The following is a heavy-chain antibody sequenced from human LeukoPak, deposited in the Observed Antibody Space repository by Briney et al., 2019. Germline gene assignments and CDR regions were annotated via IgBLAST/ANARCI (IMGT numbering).Heavy chain of an antibody. J-gene: IGHJ4*02. CDR2: INHSGST. D-gene: IGHD3-3*01. V-gene: IGHV4-34*01. Sequence: SGTLSLTCAVYGGSFSGYYWSWIRQPPGKGLEWIGEINHSGSTNYNPSLKSRVTISVDTSKNQFSLKLSSVTAADTAVYYCARGTPRYDFWSGYYNPIGYFDYWGQGTLVTVSS. CDR3: ARGTPRYDFWSGYYNPIGYFDY. CDR1: GGSFSGYY.